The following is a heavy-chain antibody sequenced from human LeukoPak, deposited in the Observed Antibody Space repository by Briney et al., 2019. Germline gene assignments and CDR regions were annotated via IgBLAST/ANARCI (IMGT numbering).Heavy chain of an antibody. CDR3: ARAGYCSGGSCYGSDY. D-gene: IGHD2-15*01. V-gene: IGHV3-33*01. Sequence: GGSLRLSRAASGFTFSSYGMHWVRQAPGKGLEWVAVIWYDGSNKYYADSVKGRFTISRDNSKNTLYLQMDSLRAEDTAVYYCARAGYCSGGSCYGSDYWGQGTLVSVSS. CDR1: GFTFSSYG. CDR2: IWYDGSNK. J-gene: IGHJ4*02.